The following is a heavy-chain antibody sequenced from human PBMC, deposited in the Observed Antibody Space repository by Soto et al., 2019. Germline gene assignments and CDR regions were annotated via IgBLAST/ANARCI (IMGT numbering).Heavy chain of an antibody. CDR2: INPNSGAT. Sequence: EASVKVSCKASGYTFTGYFIHWVRQAPGQGLEWMGWINPNSGATKYAQKFQGRVTMTRDTSISTAYMELTLLRSDDTAIYYCARGGGTILASFPWGEGTLVTVSS. D-gene: IGHD3-3*01. J-gene: IGHJ5*02. CDR1: GYTFTGYF. CDR3: ARGGGTILASFP. V-gene: IGHV1-2*02.